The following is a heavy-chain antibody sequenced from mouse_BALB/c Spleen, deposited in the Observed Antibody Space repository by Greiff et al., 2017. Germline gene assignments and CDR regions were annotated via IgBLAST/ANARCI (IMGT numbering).Heavy chain of an antibody. CDR2: IWSGGST. J-gene: IGHJ3*01. Sequence: QVHVKQSGPGLVQPSQSLSIPCTVSGFSLTSYGVHWVRQSPGKGLEWLGVIWSGGSTDYNAAFISRLSISKDNSKSQVFFKMNSLQANDTAIYYCARNRNGNYPFAYWGQGTLVTVSA. CDR1: GFSLTSYG. V-gene: IGHV2-2*02. CDR3: ARNRNGNYPFAY. D-gene: IGHD2-1*01.